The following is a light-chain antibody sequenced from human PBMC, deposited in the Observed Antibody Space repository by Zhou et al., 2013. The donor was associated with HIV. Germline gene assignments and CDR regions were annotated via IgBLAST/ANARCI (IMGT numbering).Light chain of an antibody. V-gene: IGKV1-9*01. Sequence: DIQLTQSPSFLSASVGDRVIITCRASQGISSYLAWYQQKPGKAPKLLIYSASTLQSGVPSRFSGSGSGTEFTLTISSLQPEDFATFYCQQLSSFPYTFGPGDQAGDQT. J-gene: IGKJ2*01. CDR2: SAS. CDR1: QGISSY. CDR3: QQLSSFPYT.